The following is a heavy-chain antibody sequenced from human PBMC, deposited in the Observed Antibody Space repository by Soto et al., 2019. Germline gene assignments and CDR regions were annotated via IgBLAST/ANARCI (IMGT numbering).Heavy chain of an antibody. CDR2: IYYSGST. J-gene: IGHJ5*02. V-gene: IGHV4-31*03. CDR1: GGSISSGGYY. Sequence: PSETLSLTCTVSGGSISSGGYYWSWIRQHPGKGLEWIGYIYYSGSTYYNPSLKSRVTISVDTSKNQFSLKLSSVTAADTAVYYCARDLVPQYSSSRYGWFDPWGQGTLVTVSS. CDR3: ARDLVPQYSSSRYGWFDP. D-gene: IGHD6-13*01.